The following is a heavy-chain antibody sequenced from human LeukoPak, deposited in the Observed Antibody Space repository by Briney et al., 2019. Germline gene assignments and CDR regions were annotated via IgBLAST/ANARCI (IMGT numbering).Heavy chain of an antibody. Sequence: SETLSLTCTVSGGSISSSSYYWGWIRQPPGKGLEWIGSIYYSGSTYYNPSLKSRVTISVDTSKNQFSLKLSSVTAADTAVYYCARGTRFHGEYFDYWGQGTLVTVSS. J-gene: IGHJ4*02. CDR1: GGSISSSSYY. V-gene: IGHV4-39*07. CDR2: IYYSGST. D-gene: IGHD3-10*01. CDR3: ARGTRFHGEYFDY.